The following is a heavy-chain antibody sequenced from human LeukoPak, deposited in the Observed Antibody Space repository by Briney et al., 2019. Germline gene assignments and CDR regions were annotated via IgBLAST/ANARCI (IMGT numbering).Heavy chain of an antibody. CDR3: ARVRYDILTGYYDY. Sequence: ASVKVSCKASGYTLTSYGISWVRQAPGQGLEWMGWISAYNGNTNYAQKLQGRVTMTTDTSTSTAYMELRSLRSDDTAVYYCARVRYDILTGYYDYWGQGTLVTVSS. CDR2: ISAYNGNT. CDR1: GYTLTSYG. D-gene: IGHD3-9*01. J-gene: IGHJ4*02. V-gene: IGHV1-18*01.